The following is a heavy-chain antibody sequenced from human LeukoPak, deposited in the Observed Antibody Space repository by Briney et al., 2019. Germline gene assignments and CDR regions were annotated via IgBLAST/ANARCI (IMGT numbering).Heavy chain of an antibody. Sequence: GGSLRLSCAASGFTFSSYAMSWVRQAPGKGLEWVSSISGSGGSTYYADSVKGRFTISRDNSKNTLYLQMNSLRAEDTAVYYCARSGSTYYYGMDVWGQGTTVTVSS. D-gene: IGHD3-10*01. V-gene: IGHV3-23*01. CDR3: ARSGSTYYYGMDV. CDR1: GFTFSSYA. J-gene: IGHJ6*02. CDR2: ISGSGGST.